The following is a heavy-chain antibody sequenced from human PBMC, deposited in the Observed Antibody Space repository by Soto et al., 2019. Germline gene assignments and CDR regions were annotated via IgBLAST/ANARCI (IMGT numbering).Heavy chain of an antibody. CDR1: GGSISSSSYY. CDR3: ARHDYVPHEYGDFWESKNWFDP. D-gene: IGHD4-17*01. J-gene: IGHJ5*02. Sequence: PSETLSLTCTVSGGSISSSSYYWGWIRQPPGKGLEWIGSIYYSGSTYYNPSLKSRVTISVDTSKNQFSLKLSSVTAADTAVYYCARHDYVPHEYGDFWESKNWFDPWGQGTLVTVSS. V-gene: IGHV4-39*01. CDR2: IYYSGST.